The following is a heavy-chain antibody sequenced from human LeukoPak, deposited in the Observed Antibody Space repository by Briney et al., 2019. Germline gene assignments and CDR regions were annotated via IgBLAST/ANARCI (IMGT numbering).Heavy chain of an antibody. J-gene: IGHJ5*02. Sequence: ASVTVSCKASGYTFTSYYMHWVRQAPGQGLEWMGIINPSGGSTSYAQKFQGRVTMTRDTSTSTVYMELSSLRSEDTAVYYCARGVEDIVVVPAAKTPFDPWGQGTLVTVSS. CDR3: ARGVEDIVVVPAAKTPFDP. V-gene: IGHV1-46*01. CDR1: GYTFTSYY. CDR2: INPSGGST. D-gene: IGHD2-2*01.